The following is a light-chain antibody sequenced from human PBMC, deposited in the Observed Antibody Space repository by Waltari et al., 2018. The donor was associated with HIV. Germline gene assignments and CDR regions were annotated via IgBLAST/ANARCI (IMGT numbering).Light chain of an antibody. Sequence: DIVMTHSPESVAVSLCERATINCKSSQKVLYSSNNKNYLAWYQQKPGQPPKRLIYWASTRESGVPARFSGRGSGTDFALTISRLQVEDVSVYYFQEFYSSHLSFGPGTKVEIK. CDR2: WAS. J-gene: IGKJ3*01. CDR1: QKVLYSSNNKNY. V-gene: IGKV4-1*01. CDR3: QEFYSSHLS.